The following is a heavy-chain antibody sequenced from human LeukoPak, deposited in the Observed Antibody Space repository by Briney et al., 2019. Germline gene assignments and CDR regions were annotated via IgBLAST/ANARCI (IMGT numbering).Heavy chain of an antibody. CDR3: VTDLRAVGYYASFKF. V-gene: IGHV3-64D*09. CDR2: INTNGDDT. J-gene: IGHJ1*01. CDR1: GSTPGSDA. D-gene: IGHD3-10*01. Sequence: GGSLRLTCSASGSTPGSDATHSVRQAPGKGLEHVSTINTNGDDTYYADSVKGRFTISRDNSKRTLYLQMSSLRAEDTAVYYCVTDLRAVGYYASFKFRGPGTLVTVSS.